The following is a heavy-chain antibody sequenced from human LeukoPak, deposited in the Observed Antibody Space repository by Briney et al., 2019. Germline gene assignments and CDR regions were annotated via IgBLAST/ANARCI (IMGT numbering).Heavy chain of an antibody. J-gene: IGHJ3*02. Sequence: SQTLSLTCTVSGGSISSGGYYWSWIRQPPGKGLEWIGYIYYSGSTYYNPSLKSRVTISVDTSKNQFSLKLSSVTAADTAVYYCARDEGPTLEVGANKGSAFDIWGQGTMVTVSS. CDR1: GGSISSGGYY. D-gene: IGHD1-26*01. V-gene: IGHV4-30-4*08. CDR3: ARDEGPTLEVGANKGSAFDI. CDR2: IYYSGST.